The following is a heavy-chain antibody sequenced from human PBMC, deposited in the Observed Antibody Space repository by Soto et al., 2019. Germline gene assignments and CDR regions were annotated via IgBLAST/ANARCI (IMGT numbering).Heavy chain of an antibody. J-gene: IGHJ6*04. CDR3: AREPGGAVRGVISTRGMDV. D-gene: IGHD3-10*01. Sequence: GGSLRLSCAASGFTFSSYSMNWVRQAPGKGLQWVSYINISSSTIYYADSVRGRFTISRDNVKNSLYLQMNSLRDEDTAVYYCAREPGGAVRGVISTRGMDVWGKGTTVTVAS. CDR2: INISSSTI. V-gene: IGHV3-48*02. CDR1: GFTFSSYS.